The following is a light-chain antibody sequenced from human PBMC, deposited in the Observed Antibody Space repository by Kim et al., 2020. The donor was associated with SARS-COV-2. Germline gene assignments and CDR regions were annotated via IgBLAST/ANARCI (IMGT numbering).Light chain of an antibody. CDR2: AAS. CDR1: QSISSY. CDR3: QQSYSTPFT. J-gene: IGKJ4*01. V-gene: IGKV1-39*01. Sequence: ASVGDRVTITCRASQSISSYLNWYQQKPGKAPNRLIYAASSLQSGVPSRFSGSGSGTDFTLTISNLQPEDFASYFCQQSYSTPFTFGGGTKVDIK.